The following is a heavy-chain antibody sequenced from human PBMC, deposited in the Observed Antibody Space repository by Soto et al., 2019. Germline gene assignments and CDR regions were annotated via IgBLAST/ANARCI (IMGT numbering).Heavy chain of an antibody. Sequence: QEQLVQSGAEVKKPGASVKVSCKTSGYTFTDYDINWVRQATGQGLEWIGWMNPNSGETGYAQKFQSRVTMTRGTSLSTAYLELSSLRSEYTAVYYCARVSVAARPRWYNWFDPWGQGTLVTVSS. V-gene: IGHV1-8*01. CDR1: GYTFTDYD. J-gene: IGHJ5*02. D-gene: IGHD6-19*01. CDR3: ARVSVAARPRWYNWFDP. CDR2: MNPNSGET.